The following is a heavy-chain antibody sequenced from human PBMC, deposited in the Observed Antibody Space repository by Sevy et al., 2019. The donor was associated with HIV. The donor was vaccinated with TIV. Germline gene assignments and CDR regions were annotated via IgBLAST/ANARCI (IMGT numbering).Heavy chain of an antibody. CDR2: ISYDGSNK. V-gene: IGHV3-30*18. CDR1: GFTFSSYG. Sequence: GGSLRLSCAASGFTFSSYGMHWVRQAPGKGLEWVAVISYDGSNKYYADSVKGRFTISRDNSKNTLYLQMNSLRAEDTAVYYSAKDLGYCSSTSCLNYGMDVWGQGTTVTVSS. J-gene: IGHJ6*02. D-gene: IGHD2-2*01. CDR3: AKDLGYCSSTSCLNYGMDV.